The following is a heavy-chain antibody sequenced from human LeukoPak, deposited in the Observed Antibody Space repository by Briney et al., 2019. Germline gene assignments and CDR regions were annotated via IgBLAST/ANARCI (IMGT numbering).Heavy chain of an antibody. D-gene: IGHD3-10*01. CDR3: ARESGYVRGPNAFDI. Sequence: SCKASGGTFSSYAMHWVRQAPGKGLEWVAVISYDGSNKYYADSVKGRFTISRDNSKNTLYLQMNSLRAEDTAVYYCARESGYVRGPNAFDIWGQGTMVTVSS. CDR1: GGTFSSYA. J-gene: IGHJ3*02. V-gene: IGHV3-30-3*01. CDR2: ISYDGSNK.